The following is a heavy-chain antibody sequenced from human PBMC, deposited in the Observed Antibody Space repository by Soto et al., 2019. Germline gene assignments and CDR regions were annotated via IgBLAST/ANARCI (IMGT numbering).Heavy chain of an antibody. D-gene: IGHD6-19*01. CDR2: ISWDDSST. V-gene: IGHV3-43*01. CDR3: AKDFLEQWLALYYYYGMDV. J-gene: IGHJ6*02. Sequence: GGSLRLSCAASGFTFDDYTMHWVRQAPGKGLEWVSLISWDDSSTYYADSVKGRFTISRDNSKNSLYLQMNSLRAEDTAVYYCAKDFLEQWLALYYYYGMDVWGQGTTVTVSS. CDR1: GFTFDDYT.